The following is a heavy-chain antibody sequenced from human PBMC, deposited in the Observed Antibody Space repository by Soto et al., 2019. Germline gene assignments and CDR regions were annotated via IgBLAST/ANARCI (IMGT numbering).Heavy chain of an antibody. CDR3: AAELGFGKLSVV. J-gene: IGHJ6*02. CDR2: IIPLFGTT. CDR1: GDTFKNCV. Sequence: QVQVVQSGVEVRRPGSSVKVSCKASGDTFKNCVISWVRQAPGQGLEWMGGIIPLFGTTDFAQRFQGRLRSRRGGAATTAYMELSRLRSEDTATYYCAAELGFGKLSVVWGQGTTVIVSS. D-gene: IGHD3-10*01. V-gene: IGHV1-69*01.